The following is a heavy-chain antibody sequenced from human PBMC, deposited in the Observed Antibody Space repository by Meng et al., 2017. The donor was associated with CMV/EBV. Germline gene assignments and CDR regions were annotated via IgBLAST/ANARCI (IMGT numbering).Heavy chain of an antibody. CDR1: GGSFSGYY. J-gene: IGHJ5*02. V-gene: IGHV4-34*01. Sequence: QLQRWGAGLLKPSETLSLPCAVYGGSFSGYYWSWIRQPPGKGLEWIGEINHSGSTNYNPSLKSRVTISVDTSKNQFSLKLSSVTAADTAVYYCARGVGGWFDPWGQGTLVTVSS. CDR3: ARGVGGWFDP. D-gene: IGHD1-26*01. CDR2: INHSGST.